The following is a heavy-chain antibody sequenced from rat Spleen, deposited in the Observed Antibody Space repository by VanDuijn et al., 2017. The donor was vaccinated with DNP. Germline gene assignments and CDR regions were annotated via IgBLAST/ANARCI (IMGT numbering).Heavy chain of an antibody. CDR1: GIIFSDHY. V-gene: IGHV5-25*01. J-gene: IGHJ1*01. CDR2: ISTSGSRT. D-gene: IGHD3-1*01. Sequence: EVQLVESGGDLVQPGRSLKLSCVASGIIFSDHYMAWVRQAPTKGLEWVETISTSGSRTYYPDSVKGRFTITRDNAKSSLYLQMNSLKSEDTATYYCARGSTSIYWYFDFWGPGTMVTVSS. CDR3: ARGSTSIYWYFDF.